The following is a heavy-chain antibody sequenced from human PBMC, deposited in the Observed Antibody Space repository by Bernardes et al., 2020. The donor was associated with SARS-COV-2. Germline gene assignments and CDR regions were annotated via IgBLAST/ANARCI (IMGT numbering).Heavy chain of an antibody. CDR1: GYSLTELP. CDR2: FDSEDGQT. CDR3: AGRITLFGVITGFFDR. Sequence: ASEKVSCKVFGYSLTELPIHWVRQAPGKGLEWMGGFDSEDGQTIYAQKFQGRVTMIEDTSTDTAYMELNSLRSEDTAVYFCAGRITLFGVITGFFDRWGQGTLVTVSS. D-gene: IGHD3-3*01. V-gene: IGHV1-24*01. J-gene: IGHJ4*02.